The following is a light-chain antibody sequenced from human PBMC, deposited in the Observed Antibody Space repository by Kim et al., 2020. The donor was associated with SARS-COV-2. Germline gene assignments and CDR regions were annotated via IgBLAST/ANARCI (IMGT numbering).Light chain of an antibody. V-gene: IGLV2-14*03. CDR2: DVS. J-gene: IGLJ2*01. Sequence: QSALTQPASVSGSPAQSITISCTGTSSDVGGYDYVSWYQQHPGKAPKLMIYDVSNRPSGVSNRFSGSKSANTASLTISGLRAEDEADYYCSSYTSSSTLVFGGGTRLTVL. CDR1: SSDVGGYDY. CDR3: SSYTSSSTLV.